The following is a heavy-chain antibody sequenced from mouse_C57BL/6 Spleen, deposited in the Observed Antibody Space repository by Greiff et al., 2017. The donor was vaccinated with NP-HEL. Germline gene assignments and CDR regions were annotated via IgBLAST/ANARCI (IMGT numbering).Heavy chain of an antibody. D-gene: IGHD2-4*01. V-gene: IGHV2-5*01. Sequence: VKLMESGPGLVQPSQSLSITCTVSGFSLTSYGVHWVRQSPGKGLEWLGVIWRGGSTDYNAAFMSRLSITKDNSKSQVFFKMNSLQADDTAIYYCAKGDYDDPYYFDYWGQGTTLTVSS. J-gene: IGHJ2*01. CDR3: AKGDYDDPYYFDY. CDR2: IWRGGST. CDR1: GFSLTSYG.